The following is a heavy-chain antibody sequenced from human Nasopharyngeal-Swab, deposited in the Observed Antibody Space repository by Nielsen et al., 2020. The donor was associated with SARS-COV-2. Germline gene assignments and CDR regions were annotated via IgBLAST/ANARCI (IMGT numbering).Heavy chain of an antibody. V-gene: IGHV4-34*01. D-gene: IGHD1-1*01. J-gene: IGHJ6*02. CDR1: GGSLSGHY. CDR3: ARGRGGQQLVRTYYYYGLDV. CDR2: INHSGTT. Sequence: GSLRLSCGVYGGSLSGHYWSWIRQPPGKGLEWIGEINHSGTTNYKPSLKSRVTISVDTSKNQFSLKVRSVSAADTAIYFCARGRGGQQLVRTYYYYGLDVWSQGTTVTVSS.